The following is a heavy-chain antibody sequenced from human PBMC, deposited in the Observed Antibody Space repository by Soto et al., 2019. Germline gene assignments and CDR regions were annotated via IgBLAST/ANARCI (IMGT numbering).Heavy chain of an antibody. CDR2: ISSSGSTI. D-gene: IGHD6-13*01. V-gene: IGHV3-11*01. Sequence: PGGALRLFCAASGFTFSDYYMSWIRQAPGKGLEWVSYISSSGSTIYYADSVKGRFTISRDNAKNSLYLQMNSLRAEDTAVYYCARVDSSPPNRYFDLWGRGTLVTVSS. CDR3: ARVDSSPPNRYFDL. CDR1: GFTFSDYY. J-gene: IGHJ2*01.